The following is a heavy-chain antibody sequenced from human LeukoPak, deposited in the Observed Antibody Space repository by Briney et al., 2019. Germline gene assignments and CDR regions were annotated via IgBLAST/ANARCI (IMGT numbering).Heavy chain of an antibody. D-gene: IGHD3-9*01. CDR1: GGSISSSSYY. CDR2: IYYSGST. CDR3: ASNVLRYFDWLLAAGYYFDY. J-gene: IGHJ4*02. Sequence: PSETLSLTCTVSGGSISSSSYYWGWIRQPPGKGLAWIGSIYYSGSTYYNPSLKSRVTISVDTSKNQFSLKLSSVTAADTAVYYCASNVLRYFDWLLAAGYYFDYWGQGTLVTVSS. V-gene: IGHV4-39*01.